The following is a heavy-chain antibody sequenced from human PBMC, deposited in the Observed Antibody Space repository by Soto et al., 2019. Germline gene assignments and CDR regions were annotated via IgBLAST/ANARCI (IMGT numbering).Heavy chain of an antibody. CDR2: ISGSGGST. Sequence: GGSLRLSCAASGFTFSSYAMSWVRQAPGKGLEWVSAISGSGGSTYYADSVKGRFTISRDNSKNTLYLQMNSLRAEDTAVYYCEKAAQGGYYYSGMDVWGQGTTVTVYS. J-gene: IGHJ6*02. V-gene: IGHV3-23*01. CDR3: EKAAQGGYYYSGMDV. CDR1: GFTFSSYA.